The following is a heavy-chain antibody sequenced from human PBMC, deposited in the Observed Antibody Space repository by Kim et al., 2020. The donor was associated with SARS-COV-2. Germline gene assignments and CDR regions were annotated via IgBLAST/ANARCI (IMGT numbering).Heavy chain of an antibody. J-gene: IGHJ3*02. V-gene: IGHV1-69*06. CDR3: ARHTVHNGFDI. CDR2: TA. Sequence: TAHYGQKFPGRVTLTADTSASAAYLDLTSLRSDDAAVYYCARHTVHNGFDIWGQGTVVTVSS. D-gene: IGHD4-17*01.